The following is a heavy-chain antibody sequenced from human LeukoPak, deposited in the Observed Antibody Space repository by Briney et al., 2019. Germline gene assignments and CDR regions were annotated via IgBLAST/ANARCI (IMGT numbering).Heavy chain of an antibody. CDR1: GFTFDDYA. J-gene: IGHJ3*02. CDR3: AKENSSGYYYDAFDI. D-gene: IGHD3-22*01. Sequence: PGRSLRLSCAASGFTFDDYAMHWVRQAPGKGLEWVSGISRNSGSIGYADSVKGRFTISRDNAKNSLYLQMNSLRAEDTALYYCAKENSSGYYYDAFDIWGQGTMVTVSS. V-gene: IGHV3-9*01. CDR2: ISRNSGSI.